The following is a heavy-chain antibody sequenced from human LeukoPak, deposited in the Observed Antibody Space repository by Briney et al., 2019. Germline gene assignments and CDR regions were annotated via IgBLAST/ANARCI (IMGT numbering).Heavy chain of an antibody. Sequence: ASVKVSCKASGYTFTNYGISWVRQAPGQGLEWMGWISGYNGNTYYEQKFQGRITMTTDTATSTSYMELRSLRSDDTAVYYCARDLKMAYSSGRYSWGTGSSNDYWGQGTLVTVSS. D-gene: IGHD6-19*01. CDR2: ISGYNGNT. CDR1: GYTFTNYG. J-gene: IGHJ4*02. V-gene: IGHV1-18*01. CDR3: ARDLKMAYSSGRYSWGTGSSNDY.